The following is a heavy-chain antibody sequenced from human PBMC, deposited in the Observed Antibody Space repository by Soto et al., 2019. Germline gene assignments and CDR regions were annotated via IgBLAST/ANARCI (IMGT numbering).Heavy chain of an antibody. J-gene: IGHJ6*02. CDR3: ARDSSLHQPLFYGMDV. Sequence: EVQLVESGGGLVQPGGSLRLSCAASGLTVSSNYMSWDRQAPGKGLEWVSVMDSGGSTYYADSVKGRFIISRNNYKNTLYLQMDSLGVEDTAVYYCARDSSLHQPLFYGMDVWGQGTTVTVSS. V-gene: IGHV3-66*01. D-gene: IGHD2-2*01. CDR1: GLTVSSNY. CDR2: MDSGGST.